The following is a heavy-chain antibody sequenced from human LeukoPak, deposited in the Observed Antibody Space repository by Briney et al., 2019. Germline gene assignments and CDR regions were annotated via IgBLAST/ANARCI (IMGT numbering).Heavy chain of an antibody. V-gene: IGHV3-23*01. D-gene: IGHD1-26*01. J-gene: IGHJ4*02. CDR2: ISGSGGST. Sequence: EGSLRLSCAASGFTFSSYAMSWVRQAPGKGLEWVSAISGSGGSTYYADSVKGRFTISRDNSKNTLYLQMNSLRAEDTAVYYCAKVGGCTGEKRLCAPNFDYWGQGTLVTVSS. CDR1: GFTFSSYA. CDR3: AKVGGCTGEKRLCAPNFDY.